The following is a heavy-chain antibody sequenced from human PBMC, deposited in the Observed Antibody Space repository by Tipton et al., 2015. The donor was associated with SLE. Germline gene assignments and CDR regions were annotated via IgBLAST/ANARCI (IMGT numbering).Heavy chain of an antibody. V-gene: IGHV3-30*04. CDR3: ARRITYYYYYMDV. CDR1: GYTFPTYA. J-gene: IGHJ6*03. CDR2: ISYDGSNK. Sequence: SLRLSCAASGYTFPTYAMHWVRQAPGKGLEWVAVISYDGSNKYYADSVKGRFTISRDNAKNSLYLQMNSLRAEDTAVYYCARRITYYYYYMDVWGKGTTVTVSS.